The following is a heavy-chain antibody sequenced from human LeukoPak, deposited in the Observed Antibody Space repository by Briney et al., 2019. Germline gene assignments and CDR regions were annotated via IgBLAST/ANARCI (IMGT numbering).Heavy chain of an antibody. Sequence: SETLSLTCTVSGGSISSYYWRWIRQPAGKGPEWIGRIYTSGSTNYNPSLKSRVTMLVDTSKNQFSLKLSSVTAADTAVYYCARDQYYYDSSGPGDAFDIWGQGTMVTVSS. CDR1: GGSISSYY. CDR2: IYTSGST. CDR3: ARDQYYYDSSGPGDAFDI. V-gene: IGHV4-4*07. J-gene: IGHJ3*02. D-gene: IGHD3-22*01.